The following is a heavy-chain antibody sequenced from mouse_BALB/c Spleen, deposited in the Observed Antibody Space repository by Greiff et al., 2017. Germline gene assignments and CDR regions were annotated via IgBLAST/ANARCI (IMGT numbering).Heavy chain of an antibody. Sequence: EVMLVESGGGLVKPGGSLKLSCAASGFTFSSYAMSWVRQTPEKRLEWVASISSGGSTYYPDSVKGRFTISRDNARNILYLQMSSLRSEDTAMYYCARRMITGDYFDYWGQGTTLTVSS. D-gene: IGHD2-4*01. CDR2: ISSGGST. J-gene: IGHJ2*01. CDR3: ARRMITGDYFDY. CDR1: GFTFSSYA. V-gene: IGHV5-6-5*01.